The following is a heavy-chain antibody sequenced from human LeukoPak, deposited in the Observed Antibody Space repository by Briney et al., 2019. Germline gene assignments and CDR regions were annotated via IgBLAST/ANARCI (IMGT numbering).Heavy chain of an antibody. V-gene: IGHV3-49*03. CDR2: IRSSGTT. J-gene: IGHJ3*02. Sequence: GGSLRLSCTTSGFTFGTHTMHWFRQAPGKGLQWIGFIRSSGTTQYAASVKGRFTISRDDSKSIAYLQMNSLKTEDTAVYYCARGGSYLSAFDIWGQGTMVTVSS. D-gene: IGHD1-26*01. CDR3: ARGGSYLSAFDI. CDR1: GFTFGTHT.